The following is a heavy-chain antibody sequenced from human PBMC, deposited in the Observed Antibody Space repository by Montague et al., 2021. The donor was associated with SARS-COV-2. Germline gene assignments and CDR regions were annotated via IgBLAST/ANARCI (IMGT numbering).Heavy chain of an antibody. CDR3: ARGNWEKVTGTTSDYLYYFDR. D-gene: IGHD1-7*01. V-gene: IGHV6-1*01. J-gene: IGHJ4*02. CDR1: GDSVSSSSVA. CDR2: TYYRSRWCD. Sequence: CAISGDSVSSSSVAWNWIRQSPSRGLEWLGRTYYRSRWCDDYAASVKGRITMNPDTAKNHFSLQLNSVTPEDTAVYYCARGNWEKVTGTTSDYLYYFDRWGQGTLVTVSS.